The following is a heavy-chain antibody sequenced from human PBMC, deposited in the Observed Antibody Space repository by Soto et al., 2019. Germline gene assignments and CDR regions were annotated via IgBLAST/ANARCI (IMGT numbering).Heavy chain of an antibody. CDR1: GFTVSGNY. CDR3: ATELIAKYGMDV. D-gene: IGHD2-21*01. V-gene: IGHV3-53*01. Sequence: EVQLVESGGGLVQPGGSLSLSCAASGFTVSGNYVTWVRQAPGKGLEWVSVIYTDDNIYYADSVTGRFTISRDNSKNTFYLQMTRLRVEDTAVYYCATELIAKYGMDVWGPGTTVTGSS. CDR2: IYTDDNI. J-gene: IGHJ6*02.